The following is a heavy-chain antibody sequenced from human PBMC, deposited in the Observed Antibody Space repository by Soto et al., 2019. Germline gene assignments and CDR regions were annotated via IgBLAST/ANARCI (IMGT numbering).Heavy chain of an antibody. CDR2: IYYRGST. CDR1: GGSFGNYY. Sequence: QVQLQESGPGLVKPSETLSLACTVSGGSFGNYYWSWIRQPPGKGLEWIRYIYYRGSTNYNPSLKSRATISIDTSKHQLALRLSSVTAADSAVYYCATGLFVPDNYFYYGVDVWGHGTAVTISS. CDR3: ATGLFVPDNYFYYGVDV. J-gene: IGHJ6*02. V-gene: IGHV4-59*01. D-gene: IGHD2-21*01.